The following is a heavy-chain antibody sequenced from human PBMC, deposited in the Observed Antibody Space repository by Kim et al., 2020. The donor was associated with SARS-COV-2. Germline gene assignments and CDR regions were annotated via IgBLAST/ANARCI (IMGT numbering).Heavy chain of an antibody. D-gene: IGHD5-12*01. J-gene: IGHJ4*02. V-gene: IGHV4-59*08. Sequence: SETLSLTCTVSGGSISSYYWSWIRQPPGKGLEWIGYIYYSGSTNYNPSLKSQVTISVDTSKNQFSLKLSSVTAADTAVYYCARHQKGGYDFDYWGQGTLVTVSS. CDR2: IYYSGST. CDR1: GGSISSYY. CDR3: ARHQKGGYDFDY.